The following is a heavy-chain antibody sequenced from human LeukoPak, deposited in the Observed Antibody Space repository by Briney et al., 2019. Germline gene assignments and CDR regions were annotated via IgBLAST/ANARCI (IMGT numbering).Heavy chain of an antibody. D-gene: IGHD6-13*01. Sequence: QPGGSLRLSCAASGFTFSSYAMHWVRQAPGKGLEWVAVISYDGSNKYYADSVKGRFTISRDNSKNTLYLQMNSLRAEDTAVYYCARLSSSWRGYNWFDPWGQGTLVTVSS. CDR2: ISYDGSNK. CDR3: ARLSSSWRGYNWFDP. J-gene: IGHJ5*02. V-gene: IGHV3-30-3*01. CDR1: GFTFSSYA.